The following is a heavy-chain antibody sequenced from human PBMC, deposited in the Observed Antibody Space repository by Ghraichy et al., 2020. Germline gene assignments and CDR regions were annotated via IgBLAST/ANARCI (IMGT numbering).Heavy chain of an antibody. V-gene: IGHV3-74*01. CDR1: GFSLTDSW. J-gene: IGHJ4*02. Sequence: GESLNISCAASGFSLTDSWMYWVHQVPGKGLVWVSHLSPAANIINYVESVRGRFTISRDTAKNTLFLQMDSLRVDDTAIYYCARGEFGLVDWGRGTLVTVSA. D-gene: IGHD3/OR15-3a*01. CDR2: LSPAANII. CDR3: ARGEFGLVD.